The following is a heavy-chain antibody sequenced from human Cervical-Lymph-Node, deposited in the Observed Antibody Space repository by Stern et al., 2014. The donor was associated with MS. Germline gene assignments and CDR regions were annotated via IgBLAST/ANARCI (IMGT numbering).Heavy chain of an antibody. CDR1: GYAFSNYW. CDR3: SRHGVGATILDY. CDR2: IYPGDADS. V-gene: IGHV5-51*01. Sequence: EVQLVESGAEVKKPGEALKISCKGSGYAFSNYWIGWVRQRPGKGLEWMGFIYPGDADSRYTPSFQGQVPISADRSINTAFLQWDSLKASDTAMYYCSRHGVGATILDYWGQGTPVTVSS. D-gene: IGHD5-24*01. J-gene: IGHJ4*02.